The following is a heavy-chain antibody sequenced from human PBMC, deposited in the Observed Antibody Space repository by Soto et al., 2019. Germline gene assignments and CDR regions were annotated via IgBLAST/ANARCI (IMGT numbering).Heavy chain of an antibody. CDR2: ISYDGSNK. Sequence: LRLSCAASGFTFSSYAMHWVRQAPGKGLEWVAVISYDGSNKYYADSVKGRFTISRDNSKNTLYLQMNSLRAEDTAVYYCASFLVRGVGGMDVWGQGTTVTVSS. J-gene: IGHJ6*02. CDR3: ASFLVRGVGGMDV. V-gene: IGHV3-30-3*01. CDR1: GFTFSSYA. D-gene: IGHD3-10*01.